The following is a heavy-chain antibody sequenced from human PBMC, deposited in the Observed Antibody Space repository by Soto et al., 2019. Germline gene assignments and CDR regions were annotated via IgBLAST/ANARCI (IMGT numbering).Heavy chain of an antibody. CDR3: ERLRMDWGEAFDI. D-gene: IGHD3-16*01. CDR1: GGPFGSSA. V-gene: IGHV1-69*01. CDR2: ITPVFDKA. J-gene: IGHJ3*02. Sequence: QVQLVQSGADVKKPGSSVKVSCKTSGGPFGSSAISWVRQAPAQGLEWMGEITPVFDKANYAQNFQGILTIPADEPTGTLFMHLSSLKSEDAAVYFCERLRMDWGEAFDIWGLGTFVTVSS.